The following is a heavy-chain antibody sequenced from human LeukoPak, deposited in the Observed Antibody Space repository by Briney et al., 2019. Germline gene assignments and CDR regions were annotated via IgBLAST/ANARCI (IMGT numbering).Heavy chain of an antibody. J-gene: IGHJ4*02. Sequence: GASVKVSCKVSGYTLTELSMHWVRQAPGKGLEWMGGFDPEGGETIYAQKFQGRVTMTEDTSTDTAYMELSSLRSEDTAVYYCATDPVLEAVAGTSFHWGQGTLVTVSS. V-gene: IGHV1-24*01. D-gene: IGHD6-19*01. CDR1: GYTLTELS. CDR3: ATDPVLEAVAGTSFH. CDR2: FDPEGGET.